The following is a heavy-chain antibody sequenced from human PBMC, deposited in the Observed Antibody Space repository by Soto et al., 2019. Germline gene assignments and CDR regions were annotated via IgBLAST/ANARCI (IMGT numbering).Heavy chain of an antibody. CDR2: ISYDAKKK. CDR3: ARVTHSGSDSAMDV. Sequence: PGGSLRLSCAASRFTFSSFAIHWVRQAPGQGLEWVALISYDAKKKDYADSVKGRFTISRDNSKNTLYLQMNSLRAEDTAIYYCARVTHSGSDSAMDVWGQGTTVTVSS. D-gene: IGHD1-26*01. V-gene: IGHV3-30*04. J-gene: IGHJ6*02. CDR1: RFTFSSFA.